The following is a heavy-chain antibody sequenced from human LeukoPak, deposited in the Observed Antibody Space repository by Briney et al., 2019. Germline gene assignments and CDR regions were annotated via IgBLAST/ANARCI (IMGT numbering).Heavy chain of an antibody. V-gene: IGHV3-23*01. D-gene: IGHD6-13*01. CDR1: GFTFSSYG. J-gene: IGHJ4*02. CDR2: ISGGGDDT. Sequence: PGGSLRLSCAASGFTFSSYGMTWVRQAPGKGLERVSIISGGGDDTYYADSVKGRFTISRDNAKNSLYLQMNSLRAEDTALYYCARETPYSSSWTAFDSWGQGTLVTVSS. CDR3: ARETPYSSSWTAFDS.